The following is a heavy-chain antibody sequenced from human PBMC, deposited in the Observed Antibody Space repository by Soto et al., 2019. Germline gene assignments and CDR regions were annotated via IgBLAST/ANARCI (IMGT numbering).Heavy chain of an antibody. Sequence: GESLKISCAASGFTFSSYAMSWVRQAPGKGLEWVSAISGSGGSTYYADSVKGRFTISRDNSKNTLYLQMNSLRAEDTAVYYCAKVAAVAVNFDYWGQGTLVTVSS. V-gene: IGHV3-23*01. CDR2: ISGSGGST. J-gene: IGHJ4*02. CDR3: AKVAAVAVNFDY. D-gene: IGHD6-19*01. CDR1: GFTFSSYA.